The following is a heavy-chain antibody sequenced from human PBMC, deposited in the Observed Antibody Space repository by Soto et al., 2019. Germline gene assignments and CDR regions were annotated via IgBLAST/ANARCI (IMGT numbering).Heavy chain of an antibody. CDR2: IYPGDSDT. V-gene: IGHV5-51*01. CDR3: VRGLKWRDLDY. Sequence: GESLKISCKGSGYSFTSYWIGWVRQMPGKGLEWMGIIYPGDSDTRYSPSFQGQVTISADTSISTAYMDLITLRSDDTAIYYCVRGLKWRDLDYWGQGTPVTVSS. D-gene: IGHD2-15*01. CDR1: GYSFTSYW. J-gene: IGHJ4*02.